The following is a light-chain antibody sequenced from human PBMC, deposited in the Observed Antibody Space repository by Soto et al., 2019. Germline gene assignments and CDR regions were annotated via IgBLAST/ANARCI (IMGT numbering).Light chain of an antibody. CDR2: GVT. Sequence: QSVLAQPRSVSGSPGQSITISCTGSGSDIGAYNYVSWYQQHPGKAPKLLIHGVTRRPSGVSSRFSASKSAYTASLTISGLQAEDEATYFCSSFTTSYFYVFGPGTKVTVL. V-gene: IGLV2-14*01. CDR1: GSDIGAYNY. J-gene: IGLJ1*01. CDR3: SSFTTSYFYV.